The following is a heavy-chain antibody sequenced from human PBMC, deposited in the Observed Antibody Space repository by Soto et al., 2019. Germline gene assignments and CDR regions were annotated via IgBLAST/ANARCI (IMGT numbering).Heavy chain of an antibody. CDR2: INSDGTTT. V-gene: IGHV3-74*01. D-gene: IGHD6-6*01. Sequence: PGGSLRLSCAASGFTFSSYWMHWVRQAPGKGLVWVSRINSDGTTTSYADSVKGRFTISRDNAKNTLYLQMNSLRTEDAAVYYCARTQKSRAGWFDPWGQGTLVTVSS. CDR3: ARTQKSRAGWFDP. J-gene: IGHJ5*02. CDR1: GFTFSSYW.